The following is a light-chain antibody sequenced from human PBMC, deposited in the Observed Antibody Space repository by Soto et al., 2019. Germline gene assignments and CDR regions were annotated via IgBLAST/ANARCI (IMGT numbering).Light chain of an antibody. V-gene: IGKV1-33*01. CDR1: QDISNY. CDR2: DAS. CDR3: QQYDNPPVT. J-gene: IGKJ5*01. Sequence: DIQMTQFPSSLSASVGDRVTITCRASQDISNYLNWYQQKPGKAPKLLIYDASNLETGVPSRFSGSGSGTDFTFTISSLHPEDIATYYCQQYDNPPVTFGQGTRLEIK.